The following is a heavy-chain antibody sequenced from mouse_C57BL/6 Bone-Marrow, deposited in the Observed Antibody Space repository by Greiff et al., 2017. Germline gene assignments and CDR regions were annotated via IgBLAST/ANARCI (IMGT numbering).Heavy chain of an antibody. CDR2: ISSGGDYF. CDR1: GFTFSSYA. CDR3: TRVYYDYDGYAMDY. Sequence: EVMLVESGEGLVKPGGSLKLSCAASGFTFSSYAMSWVRQTPEQRLEWVAYISSGGDYFYYADTVKGRFTISRDNARNTLYLQMSSLKSEDTAMYYCTRVYYDYDGYAMDYWGQGTSVTVSS. J-gene: IGHJ4*01. V-gene: IGHV5-9-1*02. D-gene: IGHD2-4*01.